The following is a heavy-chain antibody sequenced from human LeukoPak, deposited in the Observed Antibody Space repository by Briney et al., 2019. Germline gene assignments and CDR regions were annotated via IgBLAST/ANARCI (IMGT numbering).Heavy chain of an antibody. CDR2: INPKSGGT. J-gene: IGHJ4*02. D-gene: IGHD3-9*01. Sequence: ASVKVSCKASGYSFTGHYMHWVRQAPGQGLEWMGWINPKSGGTNYAQKFQGRVTMTRDTSISTAYMDMSSLRSDDTTVYYCARETDDILTGSGGLDYWGQGTLVTVSS. V-gene: IGHV1-2*02. CDR3: ARETDDILTGSGGLDY. CDR1: GYSFTGHY.